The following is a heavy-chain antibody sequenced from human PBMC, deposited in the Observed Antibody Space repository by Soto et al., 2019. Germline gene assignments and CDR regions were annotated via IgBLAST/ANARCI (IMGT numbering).Heavy chain of an antibody. CDR1: GYGFTTYG. Sequence: QVHLVQSGADVKKPGASVKVSFKGSGYGFTTYGITWVRQAPGQGLEWMAWISAHNGNTNYAQKLQGRVTVTRDTSTSTAYMELRSLRSDDTAVYYCARGRYGDYWGQGALVTVSS. J-gene: IGHJ4*02. V-gene: IGHV1-18*01. CDR2: ISAHNGNT. CDR3: ARGRYGDY. D-gene: IGHD1-1*01.